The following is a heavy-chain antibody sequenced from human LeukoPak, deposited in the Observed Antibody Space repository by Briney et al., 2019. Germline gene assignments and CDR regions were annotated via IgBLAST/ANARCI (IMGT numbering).Heavy chain of an antibody. CDR3: ARQVPKIINQYYMDV. D-gene: IGHD1-14*01. J-gene: IGHJ6*03. V-gene: IGHV5-51*01. CDR2: IYPGDSDT. Sequence: GESLKISCKSSGYTFTNSWIAWARQMPGKGLEWMGIIYPGDSDTRYSPSFQGQVTFSADKSISTAYLQWSSLKASDTAIYYCARQVPKIINQYYMDVWGKGTTVTVS. CDR1: GYTFTNSW.